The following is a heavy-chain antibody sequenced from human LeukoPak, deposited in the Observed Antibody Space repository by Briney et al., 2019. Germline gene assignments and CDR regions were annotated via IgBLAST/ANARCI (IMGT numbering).Heavy chain of an antibody. CDR2: ISGSGGST. V-gene: IGHV3-23*01. CDR1: GFTFGSYA. J-gene: IGHJ4*02. CDR3: AKDGIVVVERDY. Sequence: GGSLRLSCAASGFTFGSYAMSWVRQAPGKGLEWVSAISGSGGSTYYADSVKGRFTISRDNSKNTLYLQMNSLRAEDTAVYYCAKDGIVVVERDYWGQGTLVTVSS. D-gene: IGHD3-22*01.